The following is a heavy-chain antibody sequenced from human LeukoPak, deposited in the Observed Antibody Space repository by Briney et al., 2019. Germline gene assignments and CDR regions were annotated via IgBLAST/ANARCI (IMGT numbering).Heavy chain of an antibody. CDR1: GYSFSRHA. CDR2: IIPVFHTT. D-gene: IGHD3-3*01. Sequence: SVKVSCKTSGYSFSRHAMSWVRQAPGQGLEWMGGIIPVFHTTNYARKFQGRLTITADESTTTAYMELSSLRSEDTAVYYCARSHLEGAFDIWGQGTMVTVSS. CDR3: ARSHLEGAFDI. J-gene: IGHJ3*02. V-gene: IGHV1-69*13.